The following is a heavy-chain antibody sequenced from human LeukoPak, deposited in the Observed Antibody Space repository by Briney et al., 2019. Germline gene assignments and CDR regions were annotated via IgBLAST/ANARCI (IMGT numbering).Heavy chain of an antibody. Sequence: GGSLRLSCAASGFTFSSYSMNWVRQAPGKGLEWVSYISSSSSTIYYADSVKGRFTISRDNAKNSLDLQMSSLRAEDTAVYYCASFTGYYFYFDSWGQGTLVTVSS. CDR3: ASFTGYYFYFDS. V-gene: IGHV3-48*04. CDR2: ISSSSSTI. CDR1: GFTFSSYS. D-gene: IGHD3-22*01. J-gene: IGHJ4*02.